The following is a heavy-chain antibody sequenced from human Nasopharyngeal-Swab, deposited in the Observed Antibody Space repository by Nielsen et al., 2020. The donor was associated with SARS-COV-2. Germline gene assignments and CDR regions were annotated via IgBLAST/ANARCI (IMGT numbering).Heavy chain of an antibody. CDR2: IIPILGIA. CDR3: ARVKPTDCSGGSCYSLPLGY. Sequence: SVKVSCKASVGTFSSYAISWVRQAPGQGLEWMGRIIPILGIANYAQKFQGRVTITADKSTSTAYMELSSLRSEDTAVYYCARVKPTDCSGGSCYSLPLGYWGQGTLVTVSS. D-gene: IGHD2-15*01. V-gene: IGHV1-69*04. CDR1: VGTFSSYA. J-gene: IGHJ4*02.